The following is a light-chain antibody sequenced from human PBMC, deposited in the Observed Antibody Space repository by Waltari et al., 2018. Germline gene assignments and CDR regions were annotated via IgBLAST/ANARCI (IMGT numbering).Light chain of an antibody. J-gene: IGKJ4*01. CDR3: QQFHTSPRT. Sequence: EIVLTQSPGTLSLSPGDRATLSCRASQSVSNNFLAWYQQRPGQTPRLLIYSASSRATCIPGRFSGSGSGTDFTLTITRLEPEDAAVYYCQQFHTSPRTVGGGTKVEVK. V-gene: IGKV3-20*01. CDR1: QSVSNNF. CDR2: SAS.